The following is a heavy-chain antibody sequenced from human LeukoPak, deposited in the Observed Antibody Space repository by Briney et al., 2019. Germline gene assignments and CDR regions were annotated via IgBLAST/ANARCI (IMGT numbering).Heavy chain of an antibody. D-gene: IGHD3-22*01. CDR1: GFTFSSYA. CDR3: AKDRPNYYGSNGHYYRRDGDY. Sequence: GGSLRLSCAASGFTFSSYAMSWVRQATGKGLEWVSSTSGDGGAAYYSNSVKGRFTISRDNSKNTLYLQMNSLRAEDTAVYYCAKDRPNYYGSNGHYYRRDGDYWGQGTLVTVSS. V-gene: IGHV3-23*01. J-gene: IGHJ4*02. CDR2: TSGDGGAA.